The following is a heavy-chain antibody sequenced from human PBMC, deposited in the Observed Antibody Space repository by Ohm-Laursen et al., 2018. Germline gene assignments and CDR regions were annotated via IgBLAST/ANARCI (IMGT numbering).Heavy chain of an antibody. V-gene: IGHV3-30-3*02. CDR2: IAYAGINE. CDR3: AKVAVSLIVPHAHFCFDR. J-gene: IGHJ5*02. D-gene: IGHD3-22*01. Sequence: SLRLSRSASGFTFCDYAMHWVRQAPGKGLEWVALIAYAGINEKYADSLKGRFTISRDNSENTLFLEMSSLRPEDTAIYYFAKVAVSLIVPHAHFCFDRWGQGTLVTVSS. CDR1: GFTFCDYA.